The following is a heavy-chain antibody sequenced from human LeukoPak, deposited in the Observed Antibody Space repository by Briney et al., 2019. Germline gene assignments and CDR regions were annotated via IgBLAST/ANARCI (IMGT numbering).Heavy chain of an antibody. V-gene: IGHV1-69*05. D-gene: IGHD1-26*01. CDR1: GGTFSSYA. CDR3: ASRGIVGATGYFDY. Sequence: ASVKVSCKASGGTFSSYAISWVRQAPGQGLEWMGRIVPIFGTANYAQKFQGRVTITTDESTSTAYMELSSLRSEDTAVYYCASRGIVGATGYFDYWGQGTLVTVSS. J-gene: IGHJ4*02. CDR2: IVPIFGTA.